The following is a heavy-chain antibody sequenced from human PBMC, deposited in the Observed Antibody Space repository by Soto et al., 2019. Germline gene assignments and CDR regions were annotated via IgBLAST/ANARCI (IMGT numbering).Heavy chain of an antibody. CDR1: GDTVSSTSAA. Sequence: SQTLSLTCVISGDTVSSTSAAWTWIRQSPSRGLEWVGRTYYRSKWYNDYAVSVKGRIIINSDTSKNQFSLQLNSVTPDDTAVYYCARDSSGYGPFHYWGQGTLVTASS. CDR2: TYYRSKWYN. CDR3: ARDSSGYGPFHY. V-gene: IGHV6-1*01. J-gene: IGHJ4*02. D-gene: IGHD5-12*01.